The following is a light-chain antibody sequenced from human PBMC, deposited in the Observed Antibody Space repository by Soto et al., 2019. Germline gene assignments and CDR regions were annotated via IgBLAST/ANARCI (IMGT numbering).Light chain of an antibody. CDR1: NNDVGGHNF. CDR2: EVT. V-gene: IGLV2-14*03. CDR3: SSYTSSATVV. J-gene: IGLJ2*01. Sequence: QSALTQPASVSGSPGQSIAISCTGSNNDVGGHNFVSWYQQYPGRAPKLMIYEVTRRPSGVSDRFSGSKSGNMASLTISGLQAEDEADYYCSSYTSSATVVIGGGTKLTVL.